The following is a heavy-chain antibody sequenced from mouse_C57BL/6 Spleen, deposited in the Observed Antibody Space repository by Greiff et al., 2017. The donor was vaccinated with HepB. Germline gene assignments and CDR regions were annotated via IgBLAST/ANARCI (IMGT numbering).Heavy chain of an antibody. J-gene: IGHJ3*01. D-gene: IGHD1-1*01. CDR2: IDPEDGET. CDR1: GFNIKDYY. CDR3: GREEKEKGWFAY. Sequence: VQLKQSGAELVKPGASVKLSCTASGFNIKDYYMHWVKQRTEQGLEWIGRIDPEDGETKYAPKFQGKATITADTSSNTAYLQLSSLKSEDTGEEKGGREEKEKGWFAYWGQGTLVTVAA. V-gene: IGHV14-2*01.